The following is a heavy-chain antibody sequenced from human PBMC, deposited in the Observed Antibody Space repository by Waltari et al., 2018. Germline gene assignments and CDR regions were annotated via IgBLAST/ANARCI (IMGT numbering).Heavy chain of an antibody. D-gene: IGHD4-4*01. CDR2: IIPIFGTA. V-gene: IGHV1-69*14. CDR1: GGTFSSYA. J-gene: IGHJ6*03. CDR3: ARVPGYSNYVHYYMDV. Sequence: QVQLVQSGAEVKKPGSSVKVSCKASGGTFSSYAISWVRQAPGQGLEGMGGIIPIFGTANYAQKFQGRVTITADKSTSTAYMELSSLRSEDTAVYYCARVPGYSNYVHYYMDVWGKGTTVTVSS.